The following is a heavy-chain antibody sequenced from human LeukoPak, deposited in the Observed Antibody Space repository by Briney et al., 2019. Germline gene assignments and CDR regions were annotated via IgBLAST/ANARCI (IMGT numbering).Heavy chain of an antibody. D-gene: IGHD2-2*01. CDR2: IYTSGST. CDR3: ARPGATATDGFDI. CDR1: GGSISSGSYY. Sequence: SETLSLTCTVSGGSISSGSYYWRWLRQPAGKGLEWIGRIYTSGSTNYNPSLKSRVTISVDTSKNQFSLRLSSVTAADTAVYYCARPGATATDGFDIWDQGTLVTVSS. J-gene: IGHJ3*02. V-gene: IGHV4-61*02.